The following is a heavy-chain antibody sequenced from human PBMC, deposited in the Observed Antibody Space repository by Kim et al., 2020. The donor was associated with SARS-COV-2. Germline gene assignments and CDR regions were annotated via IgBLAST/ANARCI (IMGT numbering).Heavy chain of an antibody. Sequence: ASVKVSCKASGYTFTAYHIHWVRLAPGQGLEWMGWIDPSTGDTKSAQTFQGRVTMTGDTSINTAFMELSRLSSDDTAIYYCARSRAFDYWCQGDLVNVSS. D-gene: IGHD3-10*01. CDR2: IDPSTGDT. CDR3: ARSRAFDY. J-gene: IGHJ4*02. CDR1: GYTFTAYH. V-gene: IGHV1-2*02.